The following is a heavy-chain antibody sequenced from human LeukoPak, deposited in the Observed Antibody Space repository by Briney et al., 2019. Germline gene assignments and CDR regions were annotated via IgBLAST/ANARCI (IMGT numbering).Heavy chain of an antibody. CDR1: GFTFSSYS. CDR2: ISSSSSTI. CDR3: AREWFGDLLSLTPGAFDI. Sequence: GGSLRLSCAASGFTFSSYSMNWVRQAPGKGLEWVTYISSSSSTIYYADSVKGRFTISRDNAKNSLYLQMNSLRAEDTAVYYCAREWFGDLLSLTPGAFDIWGQGTMVTVSS. V-gene: IGHV3-48*04. D-gene: IGHD3-10*01. J-gene: IGHJ3*02.